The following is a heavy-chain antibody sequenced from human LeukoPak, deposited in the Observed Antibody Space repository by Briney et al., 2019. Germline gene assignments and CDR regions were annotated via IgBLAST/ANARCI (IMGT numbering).Heavy chain of an antibody. CDR3: ARDLRARGYSYGYDWFDP. Sequence: PSETLSLTCTVSGESISGFYWNWIRQPPGKGLEWIGYIYYTGSTNYNPSLKSRVTISIDTSKNQFSLKLSSVTAADTAVYYCARDLRARGYSYGYDWFDPWGQGTLVTVSS. J-gene: IGHJ5*02. D-gene: IGHD5-18*01. V-gene: IGHV4-59*12. CDR1: GESISGFY. CDR2: IYYTGST.